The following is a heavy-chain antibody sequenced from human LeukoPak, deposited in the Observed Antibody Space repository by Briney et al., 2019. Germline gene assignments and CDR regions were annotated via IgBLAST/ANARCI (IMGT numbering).Heavy chain of an antibody. D-gene: IGHD3-16*02. V-gene: IGHV3-30-3*01. J-gene: IGHJ4*02. CDR2: ISYDGSNK. CDR3: ARDLDYVWGSYRYQYYFDY. Sequence: GGSLRLSCAASGFTFSSYAMHWVRQAPGKGLEWVAVISYDGSNKYYADSVKGRFTISRDNAKNSLYLQMNSLRAEDTAVYYCARDLDYVWGSYRYQYYFDYWGQGTLVTVSS. CDR1: GFTFSSYA.